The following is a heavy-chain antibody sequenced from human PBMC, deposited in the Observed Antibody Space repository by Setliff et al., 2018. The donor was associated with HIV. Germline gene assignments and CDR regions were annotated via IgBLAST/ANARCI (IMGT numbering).Heavy chain of an antibody. CDR2: INHSGST. D-gene: IGHD3-3*01. CDR3: ARGRDYTGSWFRPFYLDF. Sequence: TSETLSLTCAVYGGSFSAYHWSWIRQTPGKGLEWLGEINHSGSTAYNLALESRVSMSIDTSKNQLSLKLTSVTAADTAIYYCARGRDYTGSWFRPFYLDFWGHGKLVTVSS. V-gene: IGHV4-34*01. CDR1: GGSFSAYH. J-gene: IGHJ4*01.